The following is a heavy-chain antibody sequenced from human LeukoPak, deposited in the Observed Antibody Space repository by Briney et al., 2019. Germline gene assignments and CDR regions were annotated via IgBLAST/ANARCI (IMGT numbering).Heavy chain of an antibody. CDR2: ISYDGSTK. J-gene: IGHJ4*02. D-gene: IGHD2-15*01. CDR3: ARASTSGGQYYFDY. Sequence: PGGSLRLSCAASGFTFTNYPIHWVRQAPGKGLEWVTVISYDGSTKYYADSVKGRFTISRDNSKNTLYLQMNSLRAEDTAVYYCARASTSGGQYYFDYWGQGTLVTVSS. CDR1: GFTFTNYP. V-gene: IGHV3-30*04.